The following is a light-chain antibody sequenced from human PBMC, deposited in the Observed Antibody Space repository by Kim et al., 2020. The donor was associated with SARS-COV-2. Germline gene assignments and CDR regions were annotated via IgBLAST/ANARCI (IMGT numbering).Light chain of an antibody. Sequence: TITCKVTSSDVGGYKDFSGYQQHPVKAPKLMIYNVSNQPSGVSNRFSVSKSGNTASLTISGLQAEDXADYYSSSYTSRSTNYVFGSGTKVTVL. V-gene: IGLV2-14*03. CDR2: NVS. J-gene: IGLJ1*01. CDR3: SSYTSRSTNYV. CDR1: SSDVGGYKD.